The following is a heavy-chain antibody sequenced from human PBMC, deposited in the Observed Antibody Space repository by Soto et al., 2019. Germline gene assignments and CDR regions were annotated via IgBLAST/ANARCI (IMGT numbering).Heavy chain of an antibody. Sequence: VQLVESGGGVVQPGRSLRLSCAASGFTFSSYAMHWVRQAPGKGLEWVAVISYDGSNKYYADSVKGRFTISRDNSKNTLYLQMNSLRAEDTAVYYCARDSETAMLDYWGQGTLVTVSS. CDR3: ARDSETAMLDY. CDR1: GFTFSSYA. CDR2: ISYDGSNK. D-gene: IGHD5-18*01. J-gene: IGHJ4*02. V-gene: IGHV3-30-3*01.